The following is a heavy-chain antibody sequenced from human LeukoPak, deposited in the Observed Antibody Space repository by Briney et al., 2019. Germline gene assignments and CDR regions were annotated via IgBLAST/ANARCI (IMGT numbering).Heavy chain of an antibody. Sequence: KPSETLSLTCTVSGVSISSHYWIWIRQPPGKGLEGMVYIYYSESTNYNPSLKRRVTISRHTSKNQFSLKLSSVTAADTAVYYSVREGVDGYFDYWGQGTLVTVSS. V-gene: IGHV4-59*11. CDR3: VREGVDGYFDY. CDR2: IYYSEST. CDR1: GVSISSHY. D-gene: IGHD3-16*01. J-gene: IGHJ4*02.